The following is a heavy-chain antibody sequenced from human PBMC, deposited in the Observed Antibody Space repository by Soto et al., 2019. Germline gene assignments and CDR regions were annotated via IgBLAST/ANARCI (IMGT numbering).Heavy chain of an antibody. CDR3: ARSVDP. Sequence: SETLSLTCTVSGGSINSGGYYWSWIRQHPGKGLEWIGYIFYSGTTYYNPSLKSRVTISVDTSKNQFSLRPTSVTAADTAVYYCARSVDPWGQGTLVTVSS. J-gene: IGHJ5*02. V-gene: IGHV4-31*03. CDR1: GGSINSGGYY. CDR2: IFYSGTT.